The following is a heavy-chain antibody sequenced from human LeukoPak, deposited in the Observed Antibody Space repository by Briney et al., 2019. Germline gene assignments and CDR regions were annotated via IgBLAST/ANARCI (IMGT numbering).Heavy chain of an antibody. J-gene: IGHJ4*02. Sequence: GGSLRLSCAASGFTFSTYAMSWVRQAPGKGLEWVSSISGSGSLTYYAGSVKGRFTISRDNSKNTLYLQMNSLRVEDTVVYYCAKGRPNYYDSSGHYYRRDGDYWGQGTLVTVSS. D-gene: IGHD3-22*01. CDR1: GFTFSTYA. V-gene: IGHV3-23*01. CDR3: AKGRPNYYDSSGHYYRRDGDY. CDR2: ISGSGSLT.